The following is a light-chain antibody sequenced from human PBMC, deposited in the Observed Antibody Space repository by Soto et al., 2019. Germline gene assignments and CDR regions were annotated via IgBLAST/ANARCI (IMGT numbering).Light chain of an antibody. V-gene: IGKV3-20*01. J-gene: IGKJ1*01. CDR2: GAS. CDR3: QQDRSTLWT. Sequence: EIVLTQSPGTLSLSPGEGATLSCRASHSVSSNYLAWYQQKPGQAPRLLIHGASSRATGIPDRFSGSGSGTDFSLSISRLEAEEFAECYVQQDRSTLWTFGQGNKVEIK. CDR1: HSVSSNY.